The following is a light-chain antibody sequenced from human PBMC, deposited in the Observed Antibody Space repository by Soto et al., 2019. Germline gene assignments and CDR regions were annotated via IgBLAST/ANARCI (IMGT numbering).Light chain of an antibody. CDR3: QQYIRWPRT. CDR1: QSVSSN. V-gene: IGKV3-15*01. CDR2: GAS. Sequence: EIVMTQSPATLSVSPGERATLSCRASQSVSSNLAWYQQKPGQAPSLLIYGASTRATGTPARFSGSGPGTEFTLTISSLQSEDFAVYYCQQYIRWPRTFGGGTKVDIK. J-gene: IGKJ4*01.